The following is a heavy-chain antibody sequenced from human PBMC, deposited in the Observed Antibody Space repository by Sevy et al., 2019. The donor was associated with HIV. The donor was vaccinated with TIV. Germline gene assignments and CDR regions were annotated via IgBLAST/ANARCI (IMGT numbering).Heavy chain of an antibody. Sequence: GGSLRLSCAASGFTFSSYWMTWVRQAPGKGLEWVANIKQDMSEKYYADSVNGRFTISRDNARNSLYLQMESLIAEDTAVYYCARAQQVTMLVVIGGLYFDFWGQGTLVTVSS. CDR3: ARAQQVTMLVVIGGLYFDF. CDR1: GFTFSSYW. J-gene: IGHJ4*02. D-gene: IGHD3-22*01. CDR2: IKQDMSEK. V-gene: IGHV3-7*01.